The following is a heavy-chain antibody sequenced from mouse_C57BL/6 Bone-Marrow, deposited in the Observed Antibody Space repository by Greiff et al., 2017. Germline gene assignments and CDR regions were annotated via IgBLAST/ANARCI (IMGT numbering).Heavy chain of an antibody. Sequence: QLQQPGAELVRPGSSVKLSCKASGYTFTSYWMDWVKQRPGQGLEWIGNIYPSDSETHYNQKFKDKATLTVDKSSSTAYMQLSSLTSEDAAVYYCARAWYFDVWGTGTTVTVSS. J-gene: IGHJ1*03. CDR3: ARAWYFDV. V-gene: IGHV1-61*01. CDR2: IYPSDSET. CDR1: GYTFTSYW.